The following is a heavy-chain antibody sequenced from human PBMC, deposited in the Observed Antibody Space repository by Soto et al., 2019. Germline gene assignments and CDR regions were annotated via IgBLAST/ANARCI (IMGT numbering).Heavy chain of an antibody. J-gene: IGHJ6*02. D-gene: IGHD3-3*02. CDR2: ISSSSSYI. CDR1: GFTLSSYS. Sequence: PGGSLRLSFAASGFTLSSYSMNWVRQAPGKGLEWVSSISSSSSYIYYADSVKGRFTISRDNAKNSLYLQMNSLRAEDTAVYYCAREGLATFYGMDVWGQGTTVTVSS. CDR3: AREGLATFYGMDV. V-gene: IGHV3-21*01.